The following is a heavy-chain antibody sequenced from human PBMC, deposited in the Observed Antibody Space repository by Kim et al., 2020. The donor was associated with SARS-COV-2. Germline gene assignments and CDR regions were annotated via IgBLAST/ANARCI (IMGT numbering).Heavy chain of an antibody. CDR2: ISGSSGST. CDR1: GITFSNYA. V-gene: IGHV3-23*01. D-gene: IGHD3-10*01. J-gene: IGHJ4*02. CDR3: AKYGSGSYYTRFDC. Sequence: GGSLRLSCAASGITFSNYAMSWVRQAPGKGLEWVSAISGSSGSTYYADSVKGRFTISRDNSKSTLYLQMNSLRAEDTAVYDCAKYGSGSYYTRFDCWGQGTLVTVSS.